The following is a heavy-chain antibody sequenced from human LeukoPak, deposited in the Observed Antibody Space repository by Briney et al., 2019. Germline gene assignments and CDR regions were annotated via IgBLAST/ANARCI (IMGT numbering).Heavy chain of an antibody. D-gene: IGHD3-10*01. V-gene: IGHV3-21*01. CDR2: ISSSSSYI. CDR3: ARDGDTVLTRGYYYYLDV. J-gene: IGHJ6*03. CDR1: GFTFSSYG. Sequence: GGSLRLSCAASGFTFSSYGMSWVRQAPGKGLEWVSSISSSSSYIYYVDSVKGRLTISRDNAKKSLYLQMNSLRAEDTALYYCARDGDTVLTRGYYYYLDVWGKGTTVTVSS.